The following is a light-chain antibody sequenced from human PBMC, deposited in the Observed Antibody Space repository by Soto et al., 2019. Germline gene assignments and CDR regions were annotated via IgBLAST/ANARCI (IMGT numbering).Light chain of an antibody. CDR2: GAS. CDR1: QSVSSGH. V-gene: IGKV3-20*01. J-gene: IGKJ1*01. CDR3: QQYGHSLWT. Sequence: DIVLTQSPGTRSLSPGERASLSCRASQSVSSGHLAWYQQKPGQAPRLLIYGASSRATGIPDRFSGSASETDFTVTVSRLEPEDYAVYYCQQYGHSLWTFGQGTEVDIK.